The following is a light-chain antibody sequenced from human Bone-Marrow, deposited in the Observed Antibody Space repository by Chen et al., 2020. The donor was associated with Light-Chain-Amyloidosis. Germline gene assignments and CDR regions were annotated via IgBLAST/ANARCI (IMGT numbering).Light chain of an antibody. CDR1: SSDVGSYNL. V-gene: IGLV2-23*02. CDR3: SSYAGGTTFVI. J-gene: IGLJ2*01. Sequence: QSALTQPASVSGSPGQSLTISCIGTSSDVGSYNLVSWYQQHPGKVPNLMIYDDSKRPSGVSDRFSGSKSGNTASLTISGLQAEDEADYYCSSYAGGTTFVIFGGGTKLTVL. CDR2: DDS.